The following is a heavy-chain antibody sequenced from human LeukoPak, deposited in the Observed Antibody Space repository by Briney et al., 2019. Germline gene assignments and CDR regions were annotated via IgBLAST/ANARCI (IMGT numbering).Heavy chain of an antibody. J-gene: IGHJ4*02. CDR2: ISAYNGNT. D-gene: IGHD7-27*01. CDR1: GYTFTRYG. Sequence: ASVKVSCAASGYTFTRYGISCVRQAPGQGLEWMGWISAYNGNTNYAQKLQGRVTMTTDTSTSTAYMELRSLRSDDTAVYYCAREFKTGGYFDYWGQGTLVTVSP. CDR3: AREFKTGGYFDY. V-gene: IGHV1-18*01.